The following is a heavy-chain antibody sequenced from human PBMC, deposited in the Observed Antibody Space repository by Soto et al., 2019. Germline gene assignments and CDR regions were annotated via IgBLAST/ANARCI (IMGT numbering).Heavy chain of an antibody. Sequence: QVPLVQSGAEVKKPGSSVKVSCKASGGTFSSYTISWVRQAPGQGLEWMGRIIPILGIANYAQKFQGRVTITADKSTSTAYMELSSLRSEDTAVYYCARGYDFWSGYQSISCFDPWGQGTLVTVSS. V-gene: IGHV1-69*02. D-gene: IGHD3-3*01. CDR3: ARGYDFWSGYQSISCFDP. CDR1: GGTFSSYT. J-gene: IGHJ5*02. CDR2: IIPILGIA.